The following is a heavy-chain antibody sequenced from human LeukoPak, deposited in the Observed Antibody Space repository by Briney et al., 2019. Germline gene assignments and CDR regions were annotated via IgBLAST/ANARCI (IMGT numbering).Heavy chain of an antibody. CDR3: ARLFGGVTTFDF. D-gene: IGHD3-10*01. CDR2: IWPDGGEE. V-gene: IGHV3-7*01. J-gene: IGHJ5*01. Sequence: PGGSLRPSCAASGFSFSSYYMSWVRQGPGKGLEWVATIWPDGGEERYVDSVRGRFSISRDNAKSFLYLQMNGLSVEDTAVYFCARLFGGVTTFDFWGQGALVTVSS. CDR1: GFSFSSYY.